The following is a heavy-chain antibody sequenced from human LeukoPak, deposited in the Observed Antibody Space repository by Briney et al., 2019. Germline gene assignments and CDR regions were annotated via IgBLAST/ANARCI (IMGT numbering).Heavy chain of an antibody. V-gene: IGHV1-58*01. CDR1: GFSFPSSS. Sequence: GASVKVSCKASGFSFPSSSVQWVRQARGQRLEWIGWIVVGTGTTNCAQKFQGRVTITRDMSSSTAYMELSSLTSEDTAVYYCARVPGLGLYSSSWLGDYWGQGTLVTVSS. CDR2: IVVGTGTT. J-gene: IGHJ4*02. CDR3: ARVPGLGLYSSSWLGDY. D-gene: IGHD6-13*01.